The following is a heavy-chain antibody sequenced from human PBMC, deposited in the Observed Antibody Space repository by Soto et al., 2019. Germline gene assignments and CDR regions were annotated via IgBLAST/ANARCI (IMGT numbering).Heavy chain of an antibody. J-gene: IGHJ4*02. CDR1: GFTFSNAW. CDR2: IKSKTDGGTI. D-gene: IGHD5-12*01. Sequence: GGSLRLSCAASGFTFSNAWMNWVREAPGKGLEWVGLIKSKTDGGTIDYPAPVKGRFIISRDDSRNTLYLQMNSLKTEDTAVYYCTTAHPRGPDYWGQGTLVTVSS. V-gene: IGHV3-15*01. CDR3: TTAHPRGPDY.